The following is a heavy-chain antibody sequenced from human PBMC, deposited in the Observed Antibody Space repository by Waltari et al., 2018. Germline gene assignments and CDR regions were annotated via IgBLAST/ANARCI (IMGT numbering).Heavy chain of an antibody. J-gene: IGHJ5*02. D-gene: IGHD3-22*01. CDR3: AKARGYYDSSSADA. CDR1: GFSFSVYG. Sequence: QVHLVESGGGVVQPGGSLRLSCAASGFSFSVYGMHWVRQAPGKGWEWVGFVGFDGRNNYYAASVECRFTLSRDNSKHTLYLQMNSLRDDDTAVYYWAKARGYYDSSSADAWGQGTLLTVSS. CDR2: VGFDGRNN. V-gene: IGHV3-30*02.